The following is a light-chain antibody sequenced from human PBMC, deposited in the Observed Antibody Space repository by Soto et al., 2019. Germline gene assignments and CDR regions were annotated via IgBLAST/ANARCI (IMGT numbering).Light chain of an antibody. CDR3: QQYTDWPLT. CDR1: RSVASNY. V-gene: IGKV3-20*01. CDR2: GIS. J-gene: IGKJ1*01. Sequence: EVVMTQSPATLSVSPGERATLSCRASRSVASNYLAWYQQKPGQAPRLLMYGISSRATGVPDRFSGSGSGTDFTLTISRLEHEDFAVYYCQQYTDWPLTFGQGTKVDIK.